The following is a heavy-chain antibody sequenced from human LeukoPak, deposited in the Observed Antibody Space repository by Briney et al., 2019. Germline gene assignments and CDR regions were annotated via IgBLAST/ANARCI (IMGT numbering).Heavy chain of an antibody. V-gene: IGHV3-49*03. Sequence: SGGSLRLSCTASGFTFGDYAMSWFRQAPGKGLEWVGFIRSKAYGGTTEYAASVRGKFTISRDESKSIAYLQMNSLKTEDTAVYYCTRAASLHDYGDYVARCNSDYWGQGTLVTVSS. CDR1: GFTFGDYA. CDR3: TRAASLHDYGDYVARCNSDY. CDR2: IRSKAYGGTT. D-gene: IGHD4-17*01. J-gene: IGHJ4*02.